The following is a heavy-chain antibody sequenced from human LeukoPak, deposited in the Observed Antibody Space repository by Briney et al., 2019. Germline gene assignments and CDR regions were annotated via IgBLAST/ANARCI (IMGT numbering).Heavy chain of an antibody. CDR3: ARLTVVAPSDY. CDR1: GFTFSSYG. Sequence: GGSLRLSCAASGFTFSSYGMHWVRQAPGKGLEWVAVIWYDGSNKYYADSVKGRFTISRDNSKNTLYLQMNSLRAEDTAVYYCARLTVVAPSDYWGQGTLVTVSS. V-gene: IGHV3-33*01. CDR2: IWYDGSNK. J-gene: IGHJ4*02. D-gene: IGHD2-15*01.